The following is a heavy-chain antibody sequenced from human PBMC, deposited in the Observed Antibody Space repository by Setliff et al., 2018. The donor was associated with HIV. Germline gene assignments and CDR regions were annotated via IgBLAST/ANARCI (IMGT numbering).Heavy chain of an antibody. CDR2: MYYSEST. D-gene: IGHD3-3*01. V-gene: IGHV4-4*02. CDR1: GGSISSSNW. CDR3: AREEDYNFWSGYDWFDP. J-gene: IGHJ5*02. Sequence: SETLSLTCAVSGGSISSSNWWSWVRQPPGKGLEWIGTMYYSESTIYNPSLKSRVTITINTSKRQFSLNLSSVTAADTAVYYCAREEDYNFWSGYDWFDPWGQGTLVTVSS.